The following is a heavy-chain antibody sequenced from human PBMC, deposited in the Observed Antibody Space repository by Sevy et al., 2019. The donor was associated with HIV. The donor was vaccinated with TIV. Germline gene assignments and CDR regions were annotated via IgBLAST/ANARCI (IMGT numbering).Heavy chain of an antibody. Sequence: LSLTCAASGFIFSTYTMTWVRQAPGKGLEWVSDISGSGGSTYYADSLKGRFTIFRDNSKNTVYLQMNSLRAEDTAVYYCAKGDRTFYGLDVWGQGTTVTVSS. D-gene: IGHD2-15*01. J-gene: IGHJ6*02. V-gene: IGHV3-23*01. CDR1: GFIFSTYT. CDR2: ISGSGGST. CDR3: AKGDRTFYGLDV.